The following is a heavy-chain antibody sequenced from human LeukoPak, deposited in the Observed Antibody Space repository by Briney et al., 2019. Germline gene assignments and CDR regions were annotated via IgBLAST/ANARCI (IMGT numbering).Heavy chain of an antibody. D-gene: IGHD2-15*01. CDR2: ISGSGGST. Sequence: GGSLRLSCAASGFTFSSYAMSWVRQAPGKGLEWVSAISGSGGSTYYADSVKGRFTISRDNSKNTLYLQMNSLRAEDTAVYYCAKAPGYCSGGSRLYYYYYMDVWGKGTTVTISS. CDR3: AKAPGYCSGGSRLYYYYYMDV. V-gene: IGHV3-23*01. CDR1: GFTFSSYA. J-gene: IGHJ6*03.